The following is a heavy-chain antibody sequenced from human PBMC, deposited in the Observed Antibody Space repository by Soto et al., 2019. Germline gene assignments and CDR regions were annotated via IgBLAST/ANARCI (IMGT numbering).Heavy chain of an antibody. CDR3: ARSWAMVRGVRAYYYGMDG. CDR2: IIPIFGTA. CDR1: GGTFSSYA. D-gene: IGHD3-10*01. J-gene: IGHJ6*02. V-gene: IGHV1-69*06. Sequence: QVPLVQSGAEVKKPGSSVKVSCKASGGTFSSYAISWVRQAPGQGLEWMGGIIPIFGTANYAQKFQGRVTITADKSTGTAYMELSGLRSEDTAVYCCARSWAMVRGVRAYYYGMDGWGQGATVTVSS.